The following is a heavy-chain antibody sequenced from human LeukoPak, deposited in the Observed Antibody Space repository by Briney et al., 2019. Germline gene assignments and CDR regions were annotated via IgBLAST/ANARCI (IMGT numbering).Heavy chain of an antibody. J-gene: IGHJ6*04. V-gene: IGHV1-2*02. CDR2: INPNNDGT. Sequence: ASVKVSCKASGYTFTSYYMHWVRRAPGQGLEWMGWINPNNDGTNYAQKFQGRVTMTRDTSITTAYMELSSLRSDDTAVYYCARVGWNGYYGMGVWGKGTTVTVSS. D-gene: IGHD3-3*01. CDR3: ARVGWNGYYGMGV. CDR1: GYTFTSYY.